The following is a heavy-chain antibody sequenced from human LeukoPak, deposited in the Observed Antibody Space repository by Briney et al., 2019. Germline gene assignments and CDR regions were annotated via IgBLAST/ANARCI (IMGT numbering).Heavy chain of an antibody. J-gene: IGHJ4*02. CDR1: GFTFSSYA. CDR2: ISYDGSNK. V-gene: IGHV3-30-3*01. Sequence: GGSLRLSCAASGFTFSSYAMPWVRQAPGKGLEWVAVISYDGSNKYYADSVKGRFTISRDNSKNTLYLQMNSLRAEDTAVYYCAAGGNELNFDYWGQGTLVTVSS. CDR3: AAGGNELNFDY. D-gene: IGHD4-23*01.